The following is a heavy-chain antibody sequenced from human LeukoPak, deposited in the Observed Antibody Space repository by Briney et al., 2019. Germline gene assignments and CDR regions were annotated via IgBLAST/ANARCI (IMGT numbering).Heavy chain of an antibody. D-gene: IGHD4-17*01. Sequence: SETLSLTCAVSGGSISSSNWWSWVRQPPGKGLEWIGEIYHSGSTNYNPSLKSRVTISVDASKNQFSLKLSSVTAADTAVYYCARHLHGDYRGDAFDIWGQGTMVTVSS. V-gene: IGHV4-4*02. CDR3: ARHLHGDYRGDAFDI. CDR2: IYHSGST. CDR1: GGSISSSNW. J-gene: IGHJ3*02.